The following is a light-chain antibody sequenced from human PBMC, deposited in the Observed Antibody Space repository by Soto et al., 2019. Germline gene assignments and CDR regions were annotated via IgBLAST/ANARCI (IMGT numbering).Light chain of an antibody. Sequence: QSALTQPASVSGSAGQSITISCSGTSSDVGSSNLVSWYQQHPGKAPKLIIFEGDRRPSGVSGRFSGSKSGNTASLTISGLQAEDEADYYCCSFARSTTFYFFGTGTKLTVL. V-gene: IGLV2-23*01. CDR3: CSFARSTTFYF. CDR2: EGD. J-gene: IGLJ1*01. CDR1: SSDVGSSNL.